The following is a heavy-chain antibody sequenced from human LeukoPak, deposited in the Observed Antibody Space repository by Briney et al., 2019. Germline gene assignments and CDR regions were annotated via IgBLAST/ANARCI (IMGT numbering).Heavy chain of an antibody. D-gene: IGHD3-22*01. CDR3: AKSYYYHSSGYPSDY. Sequence: GGSLRLSCAASGFTFSSYAMSWVRQAPGKGLEWVSVISGNGGSTYYADSVKGRFTISRDNSKNTLYLQMNSLRAEDTAVYYCAKSYYYHSSGYPSDYWGQGTLVTVSS. CDR1: GFTFSSYA. V-gene: IGHV3-23*01. CDR2: ISGNGGST. J-gene: IGHJ4*02.